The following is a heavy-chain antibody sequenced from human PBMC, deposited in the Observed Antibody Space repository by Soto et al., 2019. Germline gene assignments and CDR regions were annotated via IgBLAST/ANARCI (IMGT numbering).Heavy chain of an antibody. Sequence: GGSLRLSCAASGFTFSSYGMHWVRQAPGKGLEWVAVIWYDGSNKYYADSVKGRFTISRDNSKNTLYLQMNSLRAEDTAVYYCATEDIVLVPAAIVDYYYGMDVWGQGTTVTVSS. CDR2: IWYDGSNK. D-gene: IGHD2-2*01. CDR1: GFTFSSYG. CDR3: ATEDIVLVPAAIVDYYYGMDV. J-gene: IGHJ6*02. V-gene: IGHV3-30*02.